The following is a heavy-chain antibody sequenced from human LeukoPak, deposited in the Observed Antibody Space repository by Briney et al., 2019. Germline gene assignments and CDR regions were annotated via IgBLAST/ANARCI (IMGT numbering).Heavy chain of an antibody. CDR1: GFTFSRYS. D-gene: IGHD6-13*01. CDR2: ISYDGSNK. Sequence: GGSLRLSCAASGFTFSRYSMNWVRQAPGKGLEWVAVISYDGSNKYYADSVKGRFTISRDNSKNTLYLQMNSLRAEYTAVYYCAKDSVGSSCPGYWGQGTLITVSS. CDR3: AKDSVGSSCPGY. J-gene: IGHJ4*02. V-gene: IGHV3-30*18.